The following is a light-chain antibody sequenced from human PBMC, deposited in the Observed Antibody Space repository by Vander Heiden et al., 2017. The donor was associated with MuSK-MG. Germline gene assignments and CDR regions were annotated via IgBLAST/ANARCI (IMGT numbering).Light chain of an antibody. CDR1: SVGDTY. V-gene: IGLV3-1*01. J-gene: IGLJ3*02. CDR2: QDT. CDR3: QAWDSSFAV. Sequence: SFELTQPPSVSVSPGQTGRIACSGESVGDTYALWYQQRPGPSPVLVITQDTKRPSGIPERFSGSNSGNTATLTISGAQAVDEADYFCQAWDSSFAVFGGGTKLTVL.